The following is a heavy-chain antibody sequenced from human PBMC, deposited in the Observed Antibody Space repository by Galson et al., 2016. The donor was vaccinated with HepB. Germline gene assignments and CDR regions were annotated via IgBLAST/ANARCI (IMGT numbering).Heavy chain of an antibody. CDR3: ARRTGTAGDAFDM. Sequence: QSFQGRVTITADESTSTVYMDLSGLRSEDTAFYYCARRTGTAGDAFDMWGQGTMVSVSS. J-gene: IGHJ3*02. D-gene: IGHD1-7*01. V-gene: IGHV1-69*01.